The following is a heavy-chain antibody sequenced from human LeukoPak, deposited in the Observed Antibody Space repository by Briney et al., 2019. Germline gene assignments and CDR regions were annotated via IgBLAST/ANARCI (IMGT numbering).Heavy chain of an antibody. V-gene: IGHV3-21*01. CDR2: ISSSSSYI. CDR1: GFTVSSNY. CDR3: ARGGEQLVPNWFDP. D-gene: IGHD6-13*01. Sequence: GGSLRLSCAASGFTVSSNYMSWVRQAPGKGLEWVSSISSSSSYIYYADSVKGRFAISRDNAKNSLYLQMNSLRAEDTAVYYCARGGEQLVPNWFDPWGQGTLVTVSS. J-gene: IGHJ5*02.